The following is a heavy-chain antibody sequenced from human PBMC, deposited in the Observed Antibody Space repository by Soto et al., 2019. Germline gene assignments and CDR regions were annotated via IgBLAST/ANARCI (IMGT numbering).Heavy chain of an antibody. D-gene: IGHD1-7*01. Sequence: EVQLLESGGGLVQPGGSLRLSCAASGFTFSSYAMSWVRQAPGKGLEWVSAISGSGGSTYYADSVKGRFTISRDNSKNTLYLQMNSLKTEDTAVYYCTTDGNNWNYGFDPWGQGTLVTVSS. CDR1: GFTFSSYA. V-gene: IGHV3-23*01. CDR2: ISGSGGST. CDR3: TTDGNNWNYGFDP. J-gene: IGHJ5*02.